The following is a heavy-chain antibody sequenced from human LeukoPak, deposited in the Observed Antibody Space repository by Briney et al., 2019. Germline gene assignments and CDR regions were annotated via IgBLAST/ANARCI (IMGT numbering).Heavy chain of an antibody. Sequence: GGSLRLSCAASGFTFSSYSMNWVRQAPGKGLEWVSSISSSSSYIYYADSVKGRFTISRDNAKNSLYLQMNSLRAEDTAVYYCARAAPYCGGDCYSSPLDYWGQGTLVTVSS. J-gene: IGHJ4*02. V-gene: IGHV3-21*01. D-gene: IGHD2-21*02. CDR1: GFTFSSYS. CDR2: ISSSSSYI. CDR3: ARAAPYCGGDCYSSPLDY.